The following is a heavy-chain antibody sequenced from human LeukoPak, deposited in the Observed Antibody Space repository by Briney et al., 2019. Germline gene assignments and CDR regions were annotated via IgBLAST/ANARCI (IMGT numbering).Heavy chain of an antibody. J-gene: IGHJ4*02. D-gene: IGHD3-10*01. CDR1: GYTFTSYY. V-gene: IGHV1-18*04. Sequence: ASVKVSCKASGYTFTSYYMHWVRQAPGQGLEWMGWISAYNGNTNYAQKLQGRVTMTTDTSTSTAYMELRSLRSDDTAVYYCARDLTPEATMVRGVPFDYWGQGTLVTVSS. CDR3: ARDLTPEATMVRGVPFDY. CDR2: ISAYNGNT.